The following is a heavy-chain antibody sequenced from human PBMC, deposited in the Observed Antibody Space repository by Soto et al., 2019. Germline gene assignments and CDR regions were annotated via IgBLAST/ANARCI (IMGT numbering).Heavy chain of an antibody. CDR2: MYYSGST. V-gene: IGHV4-39*01. J-gene: IGHJ5*02. CDR3: AVVDSTGNWFDP. Sequence: QLQLQESGPGLLKPSETLSLTCTVSGGSISSSDFYWGWLRQTPGKGLELIGSMYYSGSTYYNPSLKSRVSISVDTSRNQFTLNLISVTAADTAVYYCAVVDSTGNWFDPWGEGVLVTVSS. CDR1: GGSISSSDFY. D-gene: IGHD6-25*01.